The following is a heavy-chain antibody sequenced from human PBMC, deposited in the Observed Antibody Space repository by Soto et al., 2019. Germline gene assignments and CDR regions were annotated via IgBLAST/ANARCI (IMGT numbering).Heavy chain of an antibody. CDR3: ARDYYGGNSRYFDL. V-gene: IGHV3-66*01. CDR2: IYSGGST. J-gene: IGHJ2*01. CDR1: GFTVSSHY. Sequence: EVQLVESGGGLVQPGGSLRLSCAASGFTVSSHYMSWVRQAPGKGLEWVSVIYSGGSTYYTDSVKGRFTISRDNSKNTLFLQMNRLRPEDTAVYYCARDYYGGNSRYFDLWGRGTLVTVSS. D-gene: IGHD2-21*02.